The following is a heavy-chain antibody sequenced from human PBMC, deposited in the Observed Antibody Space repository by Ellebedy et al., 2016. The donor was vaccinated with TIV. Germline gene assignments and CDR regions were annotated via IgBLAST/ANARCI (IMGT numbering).Heavy chain of an antibody. V-gene: IGHV4-31*03. CDR1: DGSISSSSYY. D-gene: IGHD1-7*01. CDR3: ARDRELGLDY. Sequence: MPSETLSLTCTVSDGSISSSSYYWSWIRQHPGKGLEWIGYIYYSGSTYYNPSLKSRVTISVDTSKNQFSLKLSSVTAADTAVYYCARDRELGLDYWGQGTLVTVSS. J-gene: IGHJ4*02. CDR2: IYYSGST.